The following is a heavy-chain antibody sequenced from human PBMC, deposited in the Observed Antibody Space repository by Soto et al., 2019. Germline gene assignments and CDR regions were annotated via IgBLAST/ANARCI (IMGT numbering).Heavy chain of an antibody. CDR1: GFTFSSYA. D-gene: IGHD2-21*02. Sequence: EVQLLESGGGLVQPGGSLRLSCAASGFTFSSYAMSWVRQAPGKGLEWVSAISGSGGSTYYADSVKGRFTISRENSKNTLYLQMHSRRAKATAVYYCANYPCCGGDCSPLDNWGQSTLV. CDR2: ISGSGGST. CDR3: ANYPCCGGDCSPLDN. V-gene: IGHV3-23*01. J-gene: IGHJ1*01.